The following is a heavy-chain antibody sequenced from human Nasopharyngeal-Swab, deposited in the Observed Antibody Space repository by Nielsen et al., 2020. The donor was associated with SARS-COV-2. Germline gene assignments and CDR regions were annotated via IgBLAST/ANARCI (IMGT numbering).Heavy chain of an antibody. D-gene: IGHD5-12*01. Sequence: GESLKISCAASGFTFSSYEMNWVRQAPGKGLEWVSYISSSGSTIFYAASVKGRFTISRDNAKSSLYLQMNSLRAEDTAVYYCARDLISGYEAYYYGMDVWGQGTTVTVSS. CDR2: ISSSGSTI. V-gene: IGHV3-48*03. J-gene: IGHJ6*02. CDR3: ARDLISGYEAYYYGMDV. CDR1: GFTFSSYE.